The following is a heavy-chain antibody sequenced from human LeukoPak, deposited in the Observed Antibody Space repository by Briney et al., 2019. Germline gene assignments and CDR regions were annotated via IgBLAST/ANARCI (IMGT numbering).Heavy chain of an antibody. Sequence: SETLSLTCAVYGGSFSGYYWSWTRQPPGKGLEWIGEINHSGSTNYNPSLKSRVTISVDTSKNQFSLKLSSVTAADTAVYYCARHAYYYGSGSYRAHRWFDPWGQGTLVTVSS. CDR2: INHSGST. D-gene: IGHD3-10*01. J-gene: IGHJ5*02. CDR1: GGSFSGYY. CDR3: ARHAYYYGSGSYRAHRWFDP. V-gene: IGHV4-34*01.